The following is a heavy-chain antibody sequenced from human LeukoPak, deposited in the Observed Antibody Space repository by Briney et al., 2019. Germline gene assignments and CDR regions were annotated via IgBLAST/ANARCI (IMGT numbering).Heavy chain of an antibody. CDR2: INPSGGST. J-gene: IGHJ4*02. CDR1: GYTFTSHY. V-gene: IGHV1-46*01. CDR3: ARAAGTAAGGYYFDY. Sequence: ASVKVSCKASGYTFTSHYMHWVRQAPGRGLEWMGIINPSGGSTSYAQKFQGRVTMTRDMSTSTVYMELSSLRSEDTAVYYCARAAGTAAGGYYFDYWGQGTLVTVSS. D-gene: IGHD6-13*01.